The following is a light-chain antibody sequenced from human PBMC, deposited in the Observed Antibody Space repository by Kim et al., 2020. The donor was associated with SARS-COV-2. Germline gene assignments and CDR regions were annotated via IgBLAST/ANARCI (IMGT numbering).Light chain of an antibody. J-gene: IGLJ2*01. CDR3: QVWDSSSDPVV. V-gene: IGLV3-21*04. CDR2: YDS. Sequence: PGKTARITCGGNNIGSKSVHWYQQKPGQAPVLVIYYDSDRPSGIPERFSGSNAGNTATLTISRVEAGDEADYYCQVWDSSSDPVVFGGGTQLTVL. CDR1: NIGSKS.